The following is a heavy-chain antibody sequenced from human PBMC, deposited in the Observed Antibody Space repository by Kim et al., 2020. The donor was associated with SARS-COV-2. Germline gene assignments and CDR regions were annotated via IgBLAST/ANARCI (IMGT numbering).Heavy chain of an antibody. J-gene: IGHJ4*02. CDR1: GGTFSSYA. CDR2: IIPILGIA. CDR3: ARDRGSSSGWFPEYYFDY. V-gene: IGHV1-69*04. Sequence: SVKVSCKSSGGTFSSYAISWVRQAPGQGLEWMGRIIPILGIANYAQKFQGRVTITADKSTSTAYMELSSLRSEDTAVYYCARDRGSSSGWFPEYYFDYWGQGTLVTVSS. D-gene: IGHD6-19*01.